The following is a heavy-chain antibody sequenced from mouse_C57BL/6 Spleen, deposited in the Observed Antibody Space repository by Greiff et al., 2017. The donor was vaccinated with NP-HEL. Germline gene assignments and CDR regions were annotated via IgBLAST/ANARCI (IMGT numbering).Heavy chain of an antibody. V-gene: IGHV1-15*01. CDR2: IDPETGGT. CDR3: TLYYDYDIAY. Sequence: VQLVESGAELVRPGASVTLSCKASGYTFTDYEMHWVKQTPVHGLEWIGAIDPETGGTAYNQKFKGKAILTADKSSSTAYMELRSLTSEDSAVYYCTLYYDYDIAYWGQGTLVTVSA. J-gene: IGHJ3*01. CDR1: GYTFTDYE. D-gene: IGHD2-4*01.